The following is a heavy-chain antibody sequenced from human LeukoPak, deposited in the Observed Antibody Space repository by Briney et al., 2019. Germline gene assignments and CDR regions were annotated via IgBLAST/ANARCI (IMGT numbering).Heavy chain of an antibody. J-gene: IGHJ4*02. CDR2: IYHSGST. CDR3: ARETVGATRGVDY. CDR1: GGSISSSNW. Sequence: PSETLSLTCAVSGGSISSSNWWSWVRQPPGKGLEWIGEIYHSGSTNYNPSLKSRVTISVDKSKNQFSLKLSSVTAADTAVYYCARETVGATRGVDYWGQGTLVTVSS. D-gene: IGHD1-26*01. V-gene: IGHV4-4*02.